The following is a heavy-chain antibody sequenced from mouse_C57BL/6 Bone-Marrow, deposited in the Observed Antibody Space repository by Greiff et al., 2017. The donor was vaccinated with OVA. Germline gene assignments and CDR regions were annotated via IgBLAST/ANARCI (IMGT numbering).Heavy chain of an antibody. D-gene: IGHD2-3*01. J-gene: IGHJ2*01. CDR2: IYPGSGNT. CDR1: GYSFTSYY. Sequence: VKLKESGPELVKPGASVKISCKASGYSFTSYYIHWVKQRPGQGLEWIGWIYPGSGNTKYNEKFKGKATLTADTSSSTAYMQLSSLTSEDSAVYYCASGWEDYWGQGTTLTVSS. CDR3: ASGWEDY. V-gene: IGHV1-66*01.